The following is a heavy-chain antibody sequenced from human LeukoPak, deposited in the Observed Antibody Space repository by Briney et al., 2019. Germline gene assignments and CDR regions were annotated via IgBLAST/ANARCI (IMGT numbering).Heavy chain of an antibody. CDR2: IKSKSDGGTT. CDR3: TTDDPSYGDYRYHFEN. V-gene: IGHV3-15*01. D-gene: IGHD4-17*01. CDR1: GFTFSNAW. Sequence: PGGSLRLSCAASGFTFSNAWMSWVRQAPGKGLEWVGRIKSKSDGGTTDYAALVKGRFTISRDDSKNTLYLEMKSLKTEDTAVYYCTTDDPSYGDYRYHFENWGQGTLVTVSS. J-gene: IGHJ4*02.